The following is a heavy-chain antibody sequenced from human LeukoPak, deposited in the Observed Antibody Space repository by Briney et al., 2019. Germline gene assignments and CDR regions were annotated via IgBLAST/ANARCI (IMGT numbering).Heavy chain of an antibody. J-gene: IGHJ4*02. D-gene: IGHD3-10*01. CDR1: GGSFSGYY. CDR2: INHSGST. CDR3: ARAGYYGSGSYFRY. Sequence: SETLSLTCAVYGGSFSGYYWSWIRQPPGKGLEWIGEINHSGSTNYNPSLKSRVTISVDTSKNQFSLKLSSVTAADTAVYYCARAGYYGSGSYFRYWGQGTLVTVSS. V-gene: IGHV4-34*01.